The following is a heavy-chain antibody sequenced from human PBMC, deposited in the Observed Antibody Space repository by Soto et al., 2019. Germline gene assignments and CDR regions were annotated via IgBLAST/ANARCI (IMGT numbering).Heavy chain of an antibody. V-gene: IGHV3-30*18. CDR2: ISYDGSNK. CDR1: GFTFSSYG. CDR3: AKDYNPAPCGGDCYWAYYYYGMDV. D-gene: IGHD2-21*02. Sequence: VGSLRLSCAASGFTFSSYGMHWVRQAPGKGLEWVAVISYDGSNKYYADSVKGRFTISRDNSKNTLYLQMNSLRAEDTAVYYCAKDYNPAPCGGDCYWAYYYYGMDVWGQGTTVTVSS. J-gene: IGHJ6*02.